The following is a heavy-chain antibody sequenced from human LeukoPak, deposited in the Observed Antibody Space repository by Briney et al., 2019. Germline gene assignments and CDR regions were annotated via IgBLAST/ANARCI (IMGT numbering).Heavy chain of an antibody. CDR2: INPSGGST. V-gene: IGHV1-46*01. Sequence: ASVNVSCKASGYTFTSYYMHWVRQAPGQGLEWMGIINPSGGSTSYAQKFQGRVTMTRDTSTSTVYMELSSLRSEDTAVYYCARAPSPYYDILTGSDAFDIWGQGTMVTVSS. D-gene: IGHD3-9*01. CDR3: ARAPSPYYDILTGSDAFDI. CDR1: GYTFTSYY. J-gene: IGHJ3*02.